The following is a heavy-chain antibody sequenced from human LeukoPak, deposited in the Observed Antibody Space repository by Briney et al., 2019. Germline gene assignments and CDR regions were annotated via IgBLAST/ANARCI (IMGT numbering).Heavy chain of an antibody. CDR1: GFTFSSYG. CDR2: ISYDGSNK. CDR3: ARGLMATTDQKH. J-gene: IGHJ1*01. D-gene: IGHD5-24*01. V-gene: IGHV3-30*03. Sequence: QPGRSLRLSCAASGFTFSSYGMHWVRQAPGKRLEWVAVISYDGSNKYYADSVKGRFTISRDNSKNTLYLQMNSLRAEDTAVYYCARGLMATTDQKHWGQGTLVTVSS.